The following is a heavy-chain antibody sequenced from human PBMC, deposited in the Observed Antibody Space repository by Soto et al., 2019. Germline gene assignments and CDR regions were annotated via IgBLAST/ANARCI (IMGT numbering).Heavy chain of an antibody. CDR1: GGSFRSYY. Sequence: KSSETLSLTCAVYGGSFRSYYWSWIRQAPGKGLEWIGEINHTGTVNYNPSLKSRVAISVGTSERQFSLKLFSVTAADTAVYYCASLGSGAYDFWRQRALVTVSS. D-gene: IGHD2-15*01. CDR3: ASLGSGAYDF. V-gene: IGHV4-34*01. CDR2: INHTGTV. J-gene: IGHJ4*02.